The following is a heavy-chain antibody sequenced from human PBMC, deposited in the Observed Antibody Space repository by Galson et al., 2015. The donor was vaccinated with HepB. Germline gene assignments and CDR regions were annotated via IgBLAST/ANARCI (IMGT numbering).Heavy chain of an antibody. D-gene: IGHD4-23*01. CDR2: ISYDGSNK. CDR1: GFTFSSYG. CDR3: AKGEKLTTVGPLDY. V-gene: IGHV3-30*18. J-gene: IGHJ4*02. Sequence: SLRLSCAASGFTFSSYGMHWVRQAPGKGLEWVAVISYDGSNKYYADSVKGRFTISRDNSKNTLYLQMNSLRAEDTAVYYCAKGEKLTTVGPLDYWGQGTLVTVSS.